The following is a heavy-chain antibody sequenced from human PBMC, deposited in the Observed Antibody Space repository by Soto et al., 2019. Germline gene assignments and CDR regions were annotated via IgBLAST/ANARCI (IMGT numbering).Heavy chain of an antibody. CDR3: ARGRITMVRAQYYYYYGMDV. CDR2: INPNSGGT. J-gene: IGHJ6*02. Sequence: ASVKVSCKASGYTFTGYYMHWVRQAPGQGLEWMGWINPNSGGTNYAQKFQGWVTMTRDTSISTAYTELSRLRSDDTAVYYCARGRITMVRAQYYYYYGMDVWGQGTTVTV. CDR1: GYTFTGYY. V-gene: IGHV1-2*04. D-gene: IGHD3-10*01.